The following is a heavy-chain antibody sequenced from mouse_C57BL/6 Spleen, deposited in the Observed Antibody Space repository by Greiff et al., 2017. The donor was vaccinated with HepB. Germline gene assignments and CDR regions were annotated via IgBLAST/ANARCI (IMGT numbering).Heavy chain of an antibody. CDR2: ISYDGSN. Sequence: ESGPGLVKPSQSLSLTCSVTGYSITSGYNWNWIRQFPGNKLEWMGYISYDGSNNYNPSLKNRISITRDTSKNQFFLKLNSVTTEDTATYYCASAYYSNYEGFAYWGQGTLVTVSA. D-gene: IGHD2-5*01. CDR3: ASAYYSNYEGFAY. V-gene: IGHV3-6*01. CDR1: GYSITSGYN. J-gene: IGHJ3*01.